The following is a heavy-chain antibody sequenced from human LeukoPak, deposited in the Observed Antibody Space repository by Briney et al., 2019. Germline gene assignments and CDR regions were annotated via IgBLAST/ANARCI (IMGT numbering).Heavy chain of an antibody. V-gene: IGHV3-30*03. CDR1: GFNFITYG. D-gene: IGHD2-21*02. J-gene: IGHJ4*02. CDR2: ISNDGSDK. CDR3: ARGFQRGDSPV. Sequence: ESGRSLRLSCVASGFNFITYGMHWVRQAPGKGLEWVAVISNDGSDKYYADSVKGRFTISRDNAKGSLYLQLNSLRAEDTAVYYCARGFQRGDSPVWGQGTLVTVSS.